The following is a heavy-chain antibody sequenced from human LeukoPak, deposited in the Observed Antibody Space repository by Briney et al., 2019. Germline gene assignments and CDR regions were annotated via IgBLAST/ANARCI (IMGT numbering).Heavy chain of an antibody. D-gene: IGHD6-13*01. J-gene: IGHJ5*02. CDR2: IYYSGST. CDR1: GGSISSSSYY. CDR3: ARTAIAAAGFDP. Sequence: SETLSLTCTVYGGSISSSSYYWGWIRQPPGKGLEWIGSIYYSGSTYYNPSLKSRVTISVDTSKNQFSLKLSSVTAADTAVYYCARTAIAAAGFDPWGQGTLVTVSS. V-gene: IGHV4-39*01.